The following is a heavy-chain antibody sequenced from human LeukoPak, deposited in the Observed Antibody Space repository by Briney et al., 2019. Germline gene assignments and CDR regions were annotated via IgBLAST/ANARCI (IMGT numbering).Heavy chain of an antibody. CDR2: IYSGGHT. Sequence: GGSLRLSCAASGFSVSSNYMSWVRQAPGKGLEWVSVIYSGGHTNYADSVKGRFTISRDNSKSTVYLQMNSLRVEDTAVYYCARGGTTVITEYFVYWGQGTLVTVSS. CDR3: ARGGTTVITEYFVY. D-gene: IGHD4-23*01. CDR1: GFSVSSNY. V-gene: IGHV3-53*01. J-gene: IGHJ4*02.